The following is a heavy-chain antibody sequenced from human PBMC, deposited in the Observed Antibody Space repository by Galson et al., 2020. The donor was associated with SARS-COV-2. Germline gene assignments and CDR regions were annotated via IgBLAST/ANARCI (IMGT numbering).Heavy chain of an antibody. CDR3: ASPPVCSGGSCYGGSGAFDI. V-gene: IGHV4-4*02. J-gene: IGHJ3*02. D-gene: IGHD2-15*01. CDR2: IYHSGST. Sequence: SETLSLTCAVSGGSISSSNWWSWVRQPPGKGLEWIGEIYHSGSTNYNPSLKSRVTISVDKSKNQFSLKLSSVTAADTALYYCASPPVCSGGSCYGGSGAFDIWGQGTMVTVSS. CDR1: GGSISSSNW.